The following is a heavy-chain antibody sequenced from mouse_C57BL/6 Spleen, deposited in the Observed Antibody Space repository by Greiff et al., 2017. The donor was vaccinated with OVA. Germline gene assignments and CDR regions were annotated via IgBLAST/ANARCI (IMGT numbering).Heavy chain of an antibody. CDR2: INPSTGGT. CDR1: GYSFTGYY. Sequence: EVKLMESGPELVKPGASVKISCKASGYSFTGYYMNWVKQSPEKSLEWIGEINPSTGGTTYNQKFKAKATLTVDKSSSTAYMQLKSLTSEDSAVYYCARSFITTDYAMDYWGQGTSVTVSS. CDR3: ARSFITTDYAMDY. D-gene: IGHD1-1*01. J-gene: IGHJ4*01. V-gene: IGHV1-42*01.